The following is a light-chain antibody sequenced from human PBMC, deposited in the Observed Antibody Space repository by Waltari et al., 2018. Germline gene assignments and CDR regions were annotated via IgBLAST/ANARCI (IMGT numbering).Light chain of an antibody. CDR3: ATWDNSLTAVV. Sequence: QSVLTQPPSVSAPPAQKVTISCSGSRPNLGTYFVSWYHQLPGATPKLLIYDNNKRPSGIPDRFSASKSGTSATLDITGLQIGDEADYYCATWDNSLTAVVFGGGTKLTVL. J-gene: IGLJ2*01. CDR2: DNN. CDR1: RPNLGTYF. V-gene: IGLV1-51*01.